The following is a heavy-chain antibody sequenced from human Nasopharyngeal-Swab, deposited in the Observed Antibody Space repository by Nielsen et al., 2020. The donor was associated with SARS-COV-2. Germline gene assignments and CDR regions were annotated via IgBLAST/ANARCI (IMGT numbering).Heavy chain of an antibody. CDR1: GGTFSSYA. V-gene: IGHV1-69*13. J-gene: IGHJ4*02. CDR2: IIPIFGTA. Sequence: SVKVSCKASGGTFSSYAISWMRQAPGQGLEWMGGIIPIFGTANYAQKFQGRVTITADESTSTAYMELSSLRSEDTAVYYCARGGGGTYYDILTGYQDYYFDYWGQGTLVTVSS. D-gene: IGHD3-9*01. CDR3: ARGGGGTYYDILTGYQDYYFDY.